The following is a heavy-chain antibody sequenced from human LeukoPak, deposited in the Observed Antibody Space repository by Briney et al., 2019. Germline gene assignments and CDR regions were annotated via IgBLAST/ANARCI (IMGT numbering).Heavy chain of an antibody. CDR3: AREPRSITMVRGVIDY. CDR1: GGSISSGGYY. V-gene: IGHV4-31*03. J-gene: IGHJ4*02. CDR2: IYYSGST. D-gene: IGHD3-10*01. Sequence: SETLSLTCTVSGGSISSGGYYWSWIRQHPGKGLEWIGYIYYSGSTYYNPSLKSRVTISVDTSKNQFSLKLSSVTAADTAVYYCAREPRSITMVRGVIDYWGQGILVTVSS.